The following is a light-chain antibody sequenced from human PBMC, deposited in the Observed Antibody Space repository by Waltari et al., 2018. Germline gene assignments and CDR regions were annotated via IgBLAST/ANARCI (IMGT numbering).Light chain of an antibody. CDR3: QSGDGSGTYMI. V-gene: IGLV3-25*02. J-gene: IGLJ2*01. CDR2: KYN. Sequence: YELTQPPSLSVSPGQPASNTCSGDALGSQYAYWYQQQTDQAPVLIIYKYNERPSGIPEHLLGSTTGTVVTLTIRGGEGEAEADYYCQSGDGSGTYMIIGCGNKLTVL. CDR1: ALGSQY.